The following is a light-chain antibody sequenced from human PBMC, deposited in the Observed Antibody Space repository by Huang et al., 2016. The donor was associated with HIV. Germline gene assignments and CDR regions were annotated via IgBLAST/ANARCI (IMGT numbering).Light chain of an antibody. CDR1: RNFVKF. Sequence: DIQMTQSPSSLSASIGDRVNITCRASRNFVKFLNWYQQKPGRAPKLLIFSTFVLETGVPSRFSGSGSVTHFTLTINSLQPEDFATYSCQQSYSSPRVSFGPGTTVDIK. CDR3: QQSYSSPRVS. V-gene: IGKV1-39*01. CDR2: STF. J-gene: IGKJ3*01.